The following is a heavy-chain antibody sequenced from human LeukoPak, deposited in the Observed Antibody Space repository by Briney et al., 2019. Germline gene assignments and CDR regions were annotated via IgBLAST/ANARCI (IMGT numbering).Heavy chain of an antibody. CDR2: FSAYNGNT. CDR3: ARGPIYCGGDCYWGY. V-gene: IGHV1-18*01. CDR1: GYTFTSYG. D-gene: IGHD2-21*02. Sequence: GASVKGSCKASGYTFTSYGISWVRQAPGQGLEWMGWFSAYNGNTNYAQKLQGRVTMTTDTSTSTAYMELRSLRSNDTAVYYCARGPIYCGGDCYWGYWGQGTLVTVSS. J-gene: IGHJ4*02.